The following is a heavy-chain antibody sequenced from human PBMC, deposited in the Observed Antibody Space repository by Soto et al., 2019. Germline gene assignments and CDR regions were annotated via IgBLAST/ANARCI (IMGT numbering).Heavy chain of an antibody. V-gene: IGHV1-69*01. D-gene: IGHD3-22*01. CDR2: FIPIFGTA. CDR3: ARGIVVEKGYYYGMDV. Sequence: QVQLVQSGAEVKKPGSSVKVSCKASGGTFSSYAISWVRQAPGQGLEWMGGFIPIFGTANYAQKFQGRVTITAEESTSTAYMELSSLSSEDTAVYYCARGIVVEKGYYYGMDVWGQGTTVTVSS. J-gene: IGHJ6*02. CDR1: GGTFSSYA.